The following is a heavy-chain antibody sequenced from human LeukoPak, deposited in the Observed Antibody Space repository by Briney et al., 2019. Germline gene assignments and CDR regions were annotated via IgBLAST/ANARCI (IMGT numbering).Heavy chain of an antibody. Sequence: SETLSLTCTVSAGSIRNYYWSWIRQPAGKGLEWIGRIYDSGKTNYNPSLKSRVTMSVDTSKNQFSLKLSSVTAADTAVYYCAGDYGSGINAYWGQGTLVTVSS. CDR3: AGDYGSGINAY. D-gene: IGHD3-10*01. V-gene: IGHV4-4*07. CDR1: AGSIRNYY. J-gene: IGHJ4*02. CDR2: IYDSGKT.